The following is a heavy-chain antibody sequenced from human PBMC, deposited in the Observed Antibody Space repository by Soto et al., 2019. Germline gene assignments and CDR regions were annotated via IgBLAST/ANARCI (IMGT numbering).Heavy chain of an antibody. D-gene: IGHD2-15*01. J-gene: IGHJ6*02. Sequence: ASVKVSCKASGYTFTSYYMHWVRQAPGQGLEWMGIINPSGGSTSYAQKFQGRVTMTRDTSTSTVYMELSSLRSEDTAVYYCARVLGAANLPYYYYYYGMDVWGQGTTVTVSS. CDR2: INPSGGST. CDR3: ARVLGAANLPYYYYYYGMDV. V-gene: IGHV1-46*01. CDR1: GYTFTSYY.